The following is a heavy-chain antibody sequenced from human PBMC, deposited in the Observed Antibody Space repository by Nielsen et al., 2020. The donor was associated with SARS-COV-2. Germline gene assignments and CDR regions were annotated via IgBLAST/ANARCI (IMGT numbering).Heavy chain of an antibody. D-gene: IGHD3-22*01. CDR3: ARTRSDHDSSGYYYDPYWHFDL. J-gene: IGHJ2*01. CDR1: GGTFSSYT. CDR2: IIPVLHIA. Sequence: SVKVSCKTSGGTFSSYTISWVRQAPGQGLEWMGKIIPVLHIANYAQKFQGRVTIIADKATTTTYMELTRLRSEDTAVYYCARTRSDHDSSGYYYDPYWHFDLWGRGTLVTVSS. V-gene: IGHV1-69*02.